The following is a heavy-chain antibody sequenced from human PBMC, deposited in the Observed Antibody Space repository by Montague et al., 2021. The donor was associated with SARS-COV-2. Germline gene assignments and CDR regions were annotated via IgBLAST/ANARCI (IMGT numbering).Heavy chain of an antibody. CDR1: GGSISSSSFY. CDR3: ARHGNTQIAVIVVLIGYFDV. CDR2: IYYSGST. Sequence: SETLSLTCTVSGGSISSSSFYWCWLRQPPGKGLEWIEIIYYSGSTYYNPSLKSRVTISVDTSKNQFSLKLSSVTAADTAVYYCARHGNTQIAVIVVLIGYFDVWGQGTLVTVSS. D-gene: IGHD3-22*01. V-gene: IGHV4-39*01. J-gene: IGHJ4*02.